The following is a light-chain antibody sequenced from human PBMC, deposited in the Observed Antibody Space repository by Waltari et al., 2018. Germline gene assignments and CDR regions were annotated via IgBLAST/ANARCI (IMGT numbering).Light chain of an antibody. CDR3: SSQSSNDVVL. J-gene: IGLJ2*01. Sequence: QSALPQPASASGSPGQSVTIFCAGTSNDGGGYNHVSWYQEHPGQAPRVIIYDVSGRPSGVSDRFSGSKSGNSASLTISGLQAEDEADYYCSSQSSNDVVLFGGGTKLTVL. V-gene: IGLV2-14*01. CDR1: SNDGGGYNH. CDR2: DVS.